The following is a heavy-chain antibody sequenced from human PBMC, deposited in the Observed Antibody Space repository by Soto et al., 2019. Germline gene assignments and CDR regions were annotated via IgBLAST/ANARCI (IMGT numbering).Heavy chain of an antibody. CDR1: GGSFSGYY. Sequence: SSETLSLTCAVYGGSFSGYYWSWIRQPPGKGLEWIGEINHSGSTNYNPSLKSRVTISVDTSKNQFSLKLSSVTAADTAVYYCASALGYCTNGVCYDDDYWGQGTRVTVSS. J-gene: IGHJ4*02. V-gene: IGHV4-34*01. CDR3: ASALGYCTNGVCYDDDY. D-gene: IGHD2-8*01. CDR2: INHSGST.